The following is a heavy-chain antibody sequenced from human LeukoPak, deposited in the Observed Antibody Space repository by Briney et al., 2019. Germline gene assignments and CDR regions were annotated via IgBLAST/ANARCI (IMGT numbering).Heavy chain of an antibody. D-gene: IGHD6-6*01. V-gene: IGHV3-23*01. J-gene: IGHJ4*02. Sequence: PGGSLRLSCAASGFTFSNYAMSWVRQAPGKGLEWVSAISGSGGSTYYADSAKGRFTISRDNSKNTLYLQMNSLRAEDTAVYYCARASIAARRAFDYWGQGTLVTVSS. CDR1: GFTFSNYA. CDR2: ISGSGGST. CDR3: ARASIAARRAFDY.